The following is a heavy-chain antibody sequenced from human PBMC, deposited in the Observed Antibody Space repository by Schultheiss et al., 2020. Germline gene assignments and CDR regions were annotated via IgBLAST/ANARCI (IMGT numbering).Heavy chain of an antibody. V-gene: IGHV1-18*04. CDR1: GYTFTTYG. CDR2: ISAYNGNT. J-gene: IGHJ4*02. CDR3: ARDHITHRVDY. D-gene: IGHD3-10*01. Sequence: ASVKVSCKASGYTFTTYGISWVRQAPGQGLEWVGWISAYNGNTNYAQKLQGRVTITADKSTSTAYMELSSLRSEDTAVYYCARDHITHRVDYWGQGTLVTVSS.